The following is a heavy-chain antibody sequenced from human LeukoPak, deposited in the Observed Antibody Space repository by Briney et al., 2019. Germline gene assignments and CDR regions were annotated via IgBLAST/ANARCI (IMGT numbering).Heavy chain of an antibody. J-gene: IGHJ6*03. CDR2: IYYSGST. CDR3: ARGYSSSWSNYYYYYMDV. D-gene: IGHD6-13*01. V-gene: IGHV4-59*11. CDR1: GGSISSHY. Sequence: SETLSLTCTLSGGSISSHYWSWIRQPPGKGLEWIRYIYYSGSTNYNPSLKSRVTISVDTSKNQFSLKLSSVTAADTAVYYCARGYSSSWSNYYYYYMDVWGKGTTVTVSS.